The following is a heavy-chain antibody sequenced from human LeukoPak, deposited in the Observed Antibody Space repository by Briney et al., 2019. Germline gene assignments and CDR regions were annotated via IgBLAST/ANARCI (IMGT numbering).Heavy chain of an antibody. J-gene: IGHJ4*02. V-gene: IGHV3-30-3*01. CDR2: ISYDGSNK. D-gene: IGHD3-10*01. CDR1: GVTFSSYA. Sequence: GGALRLSCAASGVTFSSYAMHWVRQALGKGLEGVAVISYDGSNKYYADSVMDRFTISRDNSKNTLYLQMNSRRDEATAAYYCSGEGMVRGVITPFDYWGQGTLVTVSS. CDR3: SGEGMVRGVITPFDY.